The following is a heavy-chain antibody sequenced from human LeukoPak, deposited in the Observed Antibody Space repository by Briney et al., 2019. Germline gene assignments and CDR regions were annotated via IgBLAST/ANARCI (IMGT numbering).Heavy chain of an antibody. J-gene: IGHJ6*02. CDR1: GGTFSSYA. CDR3: ARGQRYYDFWSGYYGPNYYYYGMDV. V-gene: IGHV1-69*13. CDR2: IIPIFGTA. D-gene: IGHD3-3*01. Sequence: ASVKVSCKASGGTFSSYAVSWVRQAPGQGLEWMGGIIPIFGTANYAQKFQGRVTITADESTSTAYMELSSLRSEDTAVYYCARGQRYYDFWSGYYGPNYYYYGMDVWGQGTTVTVSS.